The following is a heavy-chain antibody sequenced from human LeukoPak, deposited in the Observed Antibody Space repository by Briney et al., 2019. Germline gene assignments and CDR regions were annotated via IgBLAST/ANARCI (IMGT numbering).Heavy chain of an antibody. CDR3: ESYTRWYGDS. CDR1: GVSFSKSS. J-gene: IGHJ4*02. CDR2: ICICNSPYT. D-gene: IGHD3-10*01. Sequence: PGGSLRLSCAASGVSFSKSSKLWFRKAPGQGLEWVSSICICNSPYTYYADSLKGRFTISRDNAKNSVCLQMNSLRPEDTAVYYCESYTRWYGDSWGQGTLVTVSS. V-gene: IGHV3-21*06.